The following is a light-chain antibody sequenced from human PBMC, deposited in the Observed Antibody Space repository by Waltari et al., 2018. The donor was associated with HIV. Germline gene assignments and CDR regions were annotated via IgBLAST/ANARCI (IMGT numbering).Light chain of an antibody. Sequence: QPVLTQSPSVSGTPGPRVTIPCSGSSANIGSNFVFWYQQIPRTAPKLLMYAKEERPLGVPDRFSGSKSGTSASLAISGLRPEDEADYYCAAWDDSLSGVVFGGGTKVTVL. CDR2: AKE. CDR3: AAWDDSLSGVV. V-gene: IGLV1-47*01. CDR1: SANIGSNF. J-gene: IGLJ2*01.